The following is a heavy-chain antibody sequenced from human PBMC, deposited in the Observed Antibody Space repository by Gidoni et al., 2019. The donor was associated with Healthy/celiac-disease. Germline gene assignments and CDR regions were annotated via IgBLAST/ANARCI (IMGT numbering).Heavy chain of an antibody. D-gene: IGHD3-22*01. CDR1: GFTFSSYA. CDR3: AKGFYYDSSGFEWSFDL. Sequence: EVQLVESGGGLVQPGGSLRLSCAASGFTFSSYAMSWVRQAPGKGLGWVSAISGSGGSTYYADSVKGRFTISRDNSKNTLYLQMNSLRAEDTAVYYCAKGFYYDSSGFEWSFDLWGRGTLVTVSS. V-gene: IGHV3-23*04. CDR2: ISGSGGST. J-gene: IGHJ2*01.